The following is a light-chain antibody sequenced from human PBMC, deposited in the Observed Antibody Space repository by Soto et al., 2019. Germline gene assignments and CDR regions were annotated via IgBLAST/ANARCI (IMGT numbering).Light chain of an antibody. V-gene: IGKV1-5*01. CDR2: DVS. Sequence: DIQMTQSPSTLSASVGDRVTITCRASQSISNWLAWYQQKPGKAPTLLIYDVSRLESGVPSRFSGSGSGTEFTLTISSLQSEDFAVYYCQQYHFWWTFGLGTKVDIK. CDR3: QQYHFWWT. CDR1: QSISNW. J-gene: IGKJ1*01.